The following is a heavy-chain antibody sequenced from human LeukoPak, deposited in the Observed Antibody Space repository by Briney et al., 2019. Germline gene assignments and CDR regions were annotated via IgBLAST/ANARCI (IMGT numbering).Heavy chain of an antibody. Sequence: GRSLRLSCAASGFTFSSYGMHWVRQAPGKGLEWVAVISYDGSNKYYADSVKGRFTISRDNSKNTLYLQMNSLRAEDTAVYYCAKDMMAVAGNQDYWGQGTLVTVSS. J-gene: IGHJ4*02. CDR1: GFTFSSYG. V-gene: IGHV3-30*18. CDR3: AKDMMAVAGNQDY. CDR2: ISYDGSNK. D-gene: IGHD6-19*01.